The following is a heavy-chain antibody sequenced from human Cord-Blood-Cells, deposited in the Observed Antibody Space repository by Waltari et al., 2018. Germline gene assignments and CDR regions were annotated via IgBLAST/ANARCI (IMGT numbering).Heavy chain of an antibody. J-gene: IGHJ5*02. V-gene: IGHV1-69*01. CDR2: IIPIFGTA. CDR3: ARDAPIWFDP. Sequence: WVRQAPGQGLEWMGGIIPIFGTANYAQKFQGRVTITADESTSTAYMELSSLRSEDTAVYYCARDAPIWFDPWGQGTLVTVSS.